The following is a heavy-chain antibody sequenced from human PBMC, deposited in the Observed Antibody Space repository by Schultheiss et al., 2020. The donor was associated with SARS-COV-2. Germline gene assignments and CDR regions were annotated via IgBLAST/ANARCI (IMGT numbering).Heavy chain of an antibody. D-gene: IGHD1-20*01. Sequence: SETLSLTCTVSGGSVSSGSYYWSWIRQPPGKGLEWIGYIYYSGSTNYNPSLKSRVTISVDTSKNKFSLKLSSVTAADTAVYYCARGDVTGTIVFDYWGQGTLVTVSS. CDR3: ARGDVTGTIVFDY. CDR2: IYYSGST. CDR1: GGSVSSGSYY. V-gene: IGHV4-61*01. J-gene: IGHJ4*02.